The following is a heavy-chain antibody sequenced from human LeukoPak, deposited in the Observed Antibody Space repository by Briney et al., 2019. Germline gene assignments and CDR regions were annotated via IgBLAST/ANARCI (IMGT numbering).Heavy chain of an antibody. CDR1: GGSFSGYY. CDR3: ARRTGGIAARPRWFDP. Sequence: PSETLSLTCAVYGGSFSGYYWSWIRQPPGKGLEWIGEINHSGSTNYNPPLKSRVTISVDTSKNQFSLKLSSVTAADTAVYYCARRTGGIAARPRWFDPWGQGTLVTVSS. CDR2: INHSGST. D-gene: IGHD6-6*01. J-gene: IGHJ5*02. V-gene: IGHV4-34*01.